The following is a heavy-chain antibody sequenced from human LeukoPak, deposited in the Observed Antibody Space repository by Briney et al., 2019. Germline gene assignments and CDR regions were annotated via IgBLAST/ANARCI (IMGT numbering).Heavy chain of an antibody. V-gene: IGHV3-21*01. D-gene: IGHD6-19*01. J-gene: IGHJ4*02. CDR3: ARDSSGASSERNLDY. CDR1: GFTFSSYS. Sequence: KTGGSLRLSCAASGFTFSSYSMNWVRQAPGKGLEWVSSISSSSSYIYYADSVKGRFTISRDNAKNSLYLQMSSLRAEDTAVYYCARDSSGASSERNLDYWGQGTLVTVSS. CDR2: ISSSSSYI.